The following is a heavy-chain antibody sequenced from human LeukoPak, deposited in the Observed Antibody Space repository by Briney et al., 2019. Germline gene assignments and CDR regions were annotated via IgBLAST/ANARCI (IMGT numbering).Heavy chain of an antibody. V-gene: IGHV1-69*01. J-gene: IGHJ4*02. D-gene: IGHD3-22*01. Sequence: SVKVSCKASGGTFSSYAISWVRQAPGQGLEWMGGIIPIFGTANYAQKFQGRVTITADESTSTAYMELSSLRSEDTAVYYCARDEGRHYYDSSGFYWGQGTLVTVPS. CDR3: ARDEGRHYYDSSGFY. CDR2: IIPIFGTA. CDR1: GGTFSSYA.